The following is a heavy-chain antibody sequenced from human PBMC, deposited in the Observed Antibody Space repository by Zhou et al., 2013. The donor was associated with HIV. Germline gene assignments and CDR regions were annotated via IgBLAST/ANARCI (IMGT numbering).Heavy chain of an antibody. CDR2: IIPIFGTA. D-gene: IGHD2-2*01. CDR3: AGGDIVVVPAATTDYYYYYMDV. J-gene: IGHJ6*03. V-gene: IGHV1-69*05. Sequence: QVQLVQSGAEVKKPGSSVKVSCKASGGTFSSYAISWVRQAPGQGLEWMGGIIPIFGTANYAQKFQGRVTITTDESTSTAYMELSSLRSEDTAVYYCAGGDIVVVPAATTDYYYYYMDVWGKGTTVTVSS. CDR1: GGTFSSYA.